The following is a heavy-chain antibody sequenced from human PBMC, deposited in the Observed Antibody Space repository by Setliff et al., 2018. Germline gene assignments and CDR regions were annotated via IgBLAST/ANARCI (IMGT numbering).Heavy chain of an antibody. CDR3: IRDTSGRDAFDI. Sequence: GGSLRLSCAASGFTFNSFWMGWVRQAPGKGLEWVSGISGYGSRTYYADSVKGRSTISRDNSQNTVYLQMNSLRAEDTAVYYCIRDTSGRDAFDIWGQGTMVTVSS. V-gene: IGHV3-23*01. J-gene: IGHJ3*02. D-gene: IGHD6-19*01. CDR1: GFTFNSFW. CDR2: ISGYGSRT.